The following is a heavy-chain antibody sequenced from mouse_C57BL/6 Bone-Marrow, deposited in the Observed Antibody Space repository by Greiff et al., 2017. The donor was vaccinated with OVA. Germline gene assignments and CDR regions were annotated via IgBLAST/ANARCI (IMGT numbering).Heavy chain of an antibody. V-gene: IGHV5-6*01. D-gene: IGHD3-3*01. CDR2: ISSGGSYT. J-gene: IGHJ2*01. CDR1: GFTFSSYG. CDR3: ARRAGLEFDY. Sequence: EVQLMESGGDLVKPGGSLKLSCAASGFTFSSYGMSWVRQTPDKRLEWVATISSGGSYTYYTDSVKGRFTISRDNAKNTLYLQMSSLKSEDAAIYYCARRAGLEFDYWGQGTTLTVSS.